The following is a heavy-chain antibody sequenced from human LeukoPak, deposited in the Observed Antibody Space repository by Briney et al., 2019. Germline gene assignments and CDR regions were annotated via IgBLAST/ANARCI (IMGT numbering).Heavy chain of an antibody. J-gene: IGHJ5*02. CDR1: GVSISSFY. CDR2: IYPSGST. D-gene: IGHD6-19*01. Sequence: SETLSLTCTVFGVSISSFYWSWIRQPAGKGLQWIGRIYPSGSTNYSPSLRSRVTMSVDTSKNQFSLKLSSVTAADTAVYYCASSKTNGDSSGWYAWFDPWGQGTLVTVSS. V-gene: IGHV4-4*07. CDR3: ASSKTNGDSSGWYAWFDP.